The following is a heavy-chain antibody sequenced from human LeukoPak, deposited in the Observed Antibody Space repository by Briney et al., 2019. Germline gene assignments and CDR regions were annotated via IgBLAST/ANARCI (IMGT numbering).Heavy chain of an antibody. CDR3: AREQENYYGSGSTGDI. Sequence: GGSLRLSCAASGFTVSSNYMSWVRQAPGKGLEWVSVIYSGGSTYYADSVKGRFTISRDNSKNTLYLQMNSLRAEDTAVYYCAREQENYYGSGSTGDIWGQGTMVTVSS. D-gene: IGHD3-10*01. V-gene: IGHV3-53*01. CDR1: GFTVSSNY. CDR2: IYSGGST. J-gene: IGHJ3*02.